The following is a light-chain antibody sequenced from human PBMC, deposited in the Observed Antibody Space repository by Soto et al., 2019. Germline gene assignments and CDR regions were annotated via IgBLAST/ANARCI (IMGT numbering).Light chain of an antibody. CDR1: QSVSSN. J-gene: IGKJ4*01. V-gene: IGKV3-15*01. CDR2: GAS. Sequence: EIVMTQSPATLSVSPGERATLSCRASQSVSSNLAWYQQKPDQAPRLLIYGASTRATGIPARFSGSGSGTEFTLTISSLQSEDFAVYYCQQYNNWPPLTFGGGTKVVIK. CDR3: QQYNNWPPLT.